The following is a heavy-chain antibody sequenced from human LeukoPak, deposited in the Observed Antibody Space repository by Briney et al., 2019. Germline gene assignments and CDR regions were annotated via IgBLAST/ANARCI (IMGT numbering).Heavy chain of an antibody. Sequence: RRSLRLSCAASGLTLSSYGMHWVRQAPPKGLEGGAVIWYDGSNQYYTDSVKGRFTISRENSKNTLYLQMNSLRAEDTAVYYCAKEECSSTSCYRGGDYYYYYMDVWGKGTTVTVSS. D-gene: IGHD2-2*02. CDR1: GLTLSSYG. CDR3: AKEECSSTSCYRGGDYYYYYMDV. CDR2: IWYDGSNQ. J-gene: IGHJ6*03. V-gene: IGHV3-33*06.